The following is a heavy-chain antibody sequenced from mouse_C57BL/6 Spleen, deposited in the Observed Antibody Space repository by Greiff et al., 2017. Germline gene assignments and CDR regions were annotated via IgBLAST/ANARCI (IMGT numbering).Heavy chain of an antibody. J-gene: IGHJ4*01. V-gene: IGHV1-42*01. CDR3: ARRVDYYGSSLLMDF. D-gene: IGHD1-1*01. Sequence: VQLQQSGPELVKPGASVKISCKASGYSFTGYYMNWVKQSPEKSLEWIGEINPSTGGTTYNQKFKAKATLTVDKSSSTAYMQLKSLTSEDSAVYYGARRVDYYGSSLLMDFWGQGTSGTVSS. CDR1: GYSFTGYY. CDR2: INPSTGGT.